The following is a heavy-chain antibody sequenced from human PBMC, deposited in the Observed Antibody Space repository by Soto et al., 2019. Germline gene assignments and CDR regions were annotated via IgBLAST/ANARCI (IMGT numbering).Heavy chain of an antibody. Sequence: QMQLVQSGAEVKKTGSSVTVSCKALGNTFTYRYLHWVRQAPGQALAWMGWITPFSGDVHYAQKFQERVTITRARSINTAYMQMSSLRSEDTAMYFCAGGGAGSGPFTWELPDHWGQGTLVTVSS. CDR1: GNTFTYRY. J-gene: IGHJ4*02. CDR3: AGGGAGSGPFTWELPDH. CDR2: ITPFSGDV. V-gene: IGHV1-45*02. D-gene: IGHD1-26*01.